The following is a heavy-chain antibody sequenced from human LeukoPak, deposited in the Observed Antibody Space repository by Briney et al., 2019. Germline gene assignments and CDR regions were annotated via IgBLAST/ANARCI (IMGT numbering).Heavy chain of an antibody. J-gene: IGHJ4*02. CDR3: AKDTEYSSSWTSHFDY. CDR2: IKQDGSEK. CDR1: GFTFSSYW. D-gene: IGHD6-13*01. Sequence: PGGSLRLSCAASGFTFSSYWMSWVRQAPGKGLEWVANIKQDGSEKYYVDSVKGRFTISRDNAKNSLYLQMNSLRAEDMALYYCAKDTEYSSSWTSHFDYWGQGTPVTVSS. V-gene: IGHV3-7*03.